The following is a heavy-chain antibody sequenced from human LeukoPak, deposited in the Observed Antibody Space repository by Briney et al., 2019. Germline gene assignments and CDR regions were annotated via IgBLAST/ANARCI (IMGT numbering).Heavy chain of an antibody. Sequence: KPSETLSLTCAVYGGSFSGYYWSWIRQPPGKGLEWIGEINHSGSTNYNPSLKSRVTISVDTSKNQFSLKMSSVTAADTAVYYCANYYYDSSGHYDYWGQGTLVTVSS. J-gene: IGHJ4*02. CDR1: GGSFSGYY. CDR3: ANYYYDSSGHYDY. CDR2: INHSGST. D-gene: IGHD3-22*01. V-gene: IGHV4-34*01.